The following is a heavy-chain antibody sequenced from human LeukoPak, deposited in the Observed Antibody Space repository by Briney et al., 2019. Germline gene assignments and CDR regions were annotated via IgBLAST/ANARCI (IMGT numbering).Heavy chain of an antibody. J-gene: IGHJ4*02. CDR2: IKQDGSEK. CDR3: ARDSPITIFGVVIIREGYDY. CDR1: GFTFSSYW. V-gene: IGHV3-7*01. D-gene: IGHD3-3*01. Sequence: PRGSLRLSCAASGFTFSSYWMSWVRQAPGKGLEWVANIKQDGSEKYYVDSVKGRFTISRDNAKNSLYPQMNSLRAEDTAVYYCARDSPITIFGVVIIREGYDYWGQGTLVTVSS.